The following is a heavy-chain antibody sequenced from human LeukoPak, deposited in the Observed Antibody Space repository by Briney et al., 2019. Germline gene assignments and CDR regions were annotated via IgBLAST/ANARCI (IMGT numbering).Heavy chain of an antibody. CDR2: ISYDGSNK. CDR3: ASQNDSSGYTDY. J-gene: IGHJ4*02. V-gene: IGHV3-30*04. CDR1: GFTFSSYA. D-gene: IGHD3-22*01. Sequence: GGSLRLSCAASGFTFSSYAMHWVRQAPGKGLEWVAVISYDGSNKYYADSVKGRFTISRDNSKNTLYLQMNSLRAEDTAAYYCASQNDSSGYTDYWGQGTLVTVSS.